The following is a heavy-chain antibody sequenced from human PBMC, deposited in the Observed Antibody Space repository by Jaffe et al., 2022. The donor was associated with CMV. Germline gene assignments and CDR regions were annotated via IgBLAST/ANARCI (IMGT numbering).Heavy chain of an antibody. CDR2: INHSGST. J-gene: IGHJ4*02. Sequence: QVQLQQWGAGLLKPSETLSLTCAVYGGSFSGYYWSWIRQPPGKGLEWIGEINHSGSTNYNPSLKSRVTISVDTSKNQFSLKLSSVTAADTAVYYCARAVKADYWGQGTLVTVSS. CDR1: GGSFSGYY. V-gene: IGHV4-34*01. CDR3: ARAVKADY.